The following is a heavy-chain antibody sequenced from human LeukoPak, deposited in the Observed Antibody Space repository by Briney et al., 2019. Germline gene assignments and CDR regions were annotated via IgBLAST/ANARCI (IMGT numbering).Heavy chain of an antibody. Sequence: GGSLRLSCAASGFTFSNYWMSWVRQAPGKGLEWVANVNQDGTGKYYVDSVKGRFTISRDNAENSLYLQMNSLRAEDTAVYYCTREHYFYHMDGWGEGTTVTVSS. CDR3: TREHYFYHMDG. CDR1: GFTFSNYW. V-gene: IGHV3-7*01. J-gene: IGHJ6*03. CDR2: VNQDGTGK.